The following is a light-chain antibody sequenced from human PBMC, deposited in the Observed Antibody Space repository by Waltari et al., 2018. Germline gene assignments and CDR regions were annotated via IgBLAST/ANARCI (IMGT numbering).Light chain of an antibody. Sequence: EIVLTQSPATLSLSPGESVPPSCRASQSVDSKLGWYQQKPGQAPRLLIYDASNRATGIPARFSGSGSGTDFTLTITNLEPDDFAVYCCQQRSSWPLTFGGGTKVEIK. CDR2: DAS. J-gene: IGKJ4*01. CDR1: QSVDSK. V-gene: IGKV3-11*01. CDR3: QQRSSWPLT.